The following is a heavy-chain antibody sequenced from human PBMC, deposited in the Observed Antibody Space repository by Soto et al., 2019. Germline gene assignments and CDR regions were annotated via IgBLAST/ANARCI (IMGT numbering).Heavy chain of an antibody. V-gene: IGHV3-30*18. CDR2: ISYHGNDK. CDR1: GFTFSTYG. J-gene: IGHJ4*02. Sequence: QVQLVESGGGVVQPGRSLRLSGAASGFTFSTYGMHWVREAPGKGLEWVAVISYHGNDKYYAESVKGRFTISRDNFKNTLYLQMDSLRAEDTAVYYCAKDHLLTTVTTVGDWGQGTLVTVSS. CDR3: AKDHLLTTVTTVGD. D-gene: IGHD4-17*01.